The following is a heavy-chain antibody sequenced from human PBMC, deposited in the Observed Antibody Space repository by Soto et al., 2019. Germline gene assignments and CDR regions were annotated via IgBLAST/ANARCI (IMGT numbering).Heavy chain of an antibody. D-gene: IGHD2-2*02. CDR1: GGSISSYY. CDR2: IYYSGST. CDR3: AGTPIVVVSAAIGDNWFDP. Sequence: SETLSLTCTVSGGSISSYYWSWIRQPPGKGLEWIGYIYYSGSTNYNPSLKSRVTISVDTSKNQFSLKLSSVTAADTAVYYCAGTPIVVVSAAIGDNWFDPLGQRTLVTAPQ. V-gene: IGHV4-59*08. J-gene: IGHJ5*01.